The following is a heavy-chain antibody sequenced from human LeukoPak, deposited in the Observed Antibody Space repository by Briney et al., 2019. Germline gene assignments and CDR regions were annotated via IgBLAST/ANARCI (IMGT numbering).Heavy chain of an antibody. Sequence: PGGSLRLSCAASGFTFSSYAMSWVRQAPGKGLEWVSSISSSSSYIYYADSVKGRFTISRDNAKNSLYLQMNSLRAEDTAVYYCARSVVKLKLVHKNNDAFDIWGQGTMVTVPS. CDR3: ARSVVKLKLVHKNNDAFDI. CDR1: GFTFSSYA. CDR2: ISSSSSYI. V-gene: IGHV3-21*01. D-gene: IGHD6-13*01. J-gene: IGHJ3*02.